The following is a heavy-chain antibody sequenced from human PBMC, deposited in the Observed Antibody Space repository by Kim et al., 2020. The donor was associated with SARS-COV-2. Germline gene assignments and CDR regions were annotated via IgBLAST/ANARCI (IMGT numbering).Heavy chain of an antibody. V-gene: IGHV1-69*01. CDR3: ARGHFVGGFDY. CDR2: A. Sequence: ANYARKFQGRVTITADESTSTAYMELSSLRSEDTAVYYCARGHFVGGFDYWGQGTLVTVSS. D-gene: IGHD2-15*01. J-gene: IGHJ4*02.